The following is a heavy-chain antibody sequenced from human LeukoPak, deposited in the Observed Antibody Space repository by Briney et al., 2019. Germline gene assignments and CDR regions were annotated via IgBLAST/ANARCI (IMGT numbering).Heavy chain of an antibody. CDR2: MNPNSGNA. Sequence: ASVKVSCKASGDTFNSYGISWVRQATGQGLEWMGWMNPNSGNADYAQKFQGRVTITRNTSISTAYMELSSLRSEDTAVYYCARKIGTGIVVVPAAIPWDWFDPWGQGTLVTVSP. CDR3: ARKIGTGIVVVPAAIPWDWFDP. D-gene: IGHD2-2*01. CDR1: GDTFNSYG. J-gene: IGHJ5*02. V-gene: IGHV1-8*03.